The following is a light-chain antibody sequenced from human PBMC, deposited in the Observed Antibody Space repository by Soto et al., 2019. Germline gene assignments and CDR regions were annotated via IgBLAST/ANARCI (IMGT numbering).Light chain of an antibody. CDR1: SSGVGAYVD. CDR2: EVG. V-gene: IGLV2-14*01. CDR3: SSYTSRDTVI. J-gene: IGLJ2*01. Sequence: QSVLTQPASVSGSPGQTITISCSGTSSGVGAYVDVSWSQQSPGKAPKFIIFEVGNRPSGISSRFSGSRSGNTASLTISRLQAEDEAYYYCSSYTSRDTVIFGGGTKVTVL.